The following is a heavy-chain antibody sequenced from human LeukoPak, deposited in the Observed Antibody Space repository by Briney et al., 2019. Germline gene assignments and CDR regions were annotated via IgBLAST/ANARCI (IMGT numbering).Heavy chain of an antibody. CDR2: IYSDVTT. CDR3: AREGYYGSGSYSD. J-gene: IGHJ1*01. Sequence: GGSLRLSCAASGFTFSSYAMHWVRQAPGKGLEWVSVIYSDVTTYYADSVKGRFTISRDNSKNTVYLQLNSLRLEDTGVYFCAREGYYGSGSYSDWGQGTLVTVAS. D-gene: IGHD3-10*01. V-gene: IGHV3-66*01. CDR1: GFTFSSYA.